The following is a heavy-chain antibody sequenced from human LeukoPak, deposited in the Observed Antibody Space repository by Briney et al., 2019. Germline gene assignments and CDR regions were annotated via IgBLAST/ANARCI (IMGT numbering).Heavy chain of an antibody. CDR2: ISAYNGNT. CDR3: ARPYSSSWRYYYYGMDV. Sequence: ASVKVSCKASGYTFTSYGISWVRQAPGQGLEWMGWISAYNGNTNYAQKLQGRVTMTTDTPTSTAYMELRSLRSDDTAVYYCARPYSSSWRYYYYGMDVWGQGTTVTVSS. J-gene: IGHJ6*02. V-gene: IGHV1-18*01. CDR1: GYTFTSYG. D-gene: IGHD6-13*01.